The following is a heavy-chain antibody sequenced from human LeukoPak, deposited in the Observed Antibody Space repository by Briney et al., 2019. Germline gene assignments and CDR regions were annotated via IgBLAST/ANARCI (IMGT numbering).Heavy chain of an antibody. CDR2: INHSGRT. J-gene: IGHJ4*02. D-gene: IGHD4/OR15-4a*01. CDR3: ARQNYGAAPLRY. V-gene: IGHV4-34*01. Sequence: SETLSLTCTVPGGSISSYYWSWIRQPPGKGLEWIGEINHSGRTNYNPSLKSRVTISVDTSKNQFSLKLSSVTAADTAVYYCARQNYGAAPLRYWGQGTLVTVSS. CDR1: GGSISSYY.